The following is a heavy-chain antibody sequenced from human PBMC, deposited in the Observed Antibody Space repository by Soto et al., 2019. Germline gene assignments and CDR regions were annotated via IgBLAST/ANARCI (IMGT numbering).Heavy chain of an antibody. CDR2: IYWDDYK. CDR3: AHTRNGYYEDFDY. J-gene: IGHJ4*02. CDR1: GFSLSTGLG. Sequence: QITLKVSGPTLVKPTQTLTLTCAFSGFSLSTGLGVGWIRQPPGKALECLAVIYWDDYKRYSPSLSARLTITKDTSKNQVVLTMTNMDPADTATYYCAHTRNGYYEDFDYWGQGTLVTVSS. V-gene: IGHV2-5*02. D-gene: IGHD3-22*01.